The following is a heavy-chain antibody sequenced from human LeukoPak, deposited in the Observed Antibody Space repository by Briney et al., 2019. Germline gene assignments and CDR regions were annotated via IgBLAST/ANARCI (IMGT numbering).Heavy chain of an antibody. CDR1: GYTFTSYY. J-gene: IGHJ4*02. D-gene: IGHD6-6*01. CDR2: INPSGGST. V-gene: IGHV1-46*01. Sequence: ASVKVSCKASGYTFTSYYMHWVRQAPGQGLEWMGIINPSGGSTTYAQKFQGRVTMTRDTSTSTVYMELSSLRSDDTAVYYCARTAARRFDYWGQGTLVTVSS. CDR3: ARTAARRFDY.